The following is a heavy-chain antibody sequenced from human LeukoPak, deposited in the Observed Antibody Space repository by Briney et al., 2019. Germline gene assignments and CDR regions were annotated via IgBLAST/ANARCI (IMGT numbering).Heavy chain of an antibody. J-gene: IGHJ5*02. CDR2: IYTSGST. Sequence: PSETLTLTCTVSGGSISSYYWSWIRQPPGKGLEWIGYIYTSGSTNYNPSLKSRVTISVDTSKNQFSLKLSSVTAADTAVYYCASSPYCGGDCYFGGFDPWGQGTLVTVSS. CDR3: ASSPYCGGDCYFGGFDP. CDR1: GGSISSYY. V-gene: IGHV4-4*09. D-gene: IGHD2-21*02.